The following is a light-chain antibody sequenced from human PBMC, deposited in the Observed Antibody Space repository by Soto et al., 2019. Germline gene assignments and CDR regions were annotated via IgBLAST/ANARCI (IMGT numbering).Light chain of an antibody. CDR1: QRISSY. CDR3: QQSYSLPPT. CDR2: AAS. Sequence: DIQMTQSPSSLSASVGDRVTITCRASQRISSYLNWYQYKPGKAPKILIYAASSLQSGVPPRFSGCGSGIDFTLTISSLQPEDFATYYCQQSYSLPPTFGQGTKVEIK. J-gene: IGKJ1*01. V-gene: IGKV1-39*01.